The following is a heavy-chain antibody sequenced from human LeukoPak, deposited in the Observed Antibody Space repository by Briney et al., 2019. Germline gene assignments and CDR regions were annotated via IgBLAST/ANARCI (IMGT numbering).Heavy chain of an antibody. V-gene: IGHV4-34*01. J-gene: IGHJ4*02. D-gene: IGHD6-13*01. CDR3: ARGRFTKVAAADNRGDFDY. Sequence: SETLSLTCAVYGGSFSGYYWSWIRQPPGKGLEWNGEINHSGSTNYNPSLKSRVTISVDTSKNQFSLKLSSVTAADTAVYYCARGRFTKVAAADNRGDFDYWGQGTLVTVSS. CDR2: INHSGST. CDR1: GGSFSGYY.